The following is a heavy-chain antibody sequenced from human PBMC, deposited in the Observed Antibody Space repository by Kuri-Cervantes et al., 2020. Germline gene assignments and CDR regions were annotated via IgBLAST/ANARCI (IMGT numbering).Heavy chain of an antibody. CDR3: ARGRYPYYDILTGGMDV. V-gene: IGHV4-39*07. J-gene: IGHJ6*02. Sequence: SETLSLTCTVSGGSISSSSYYWGWIRQPPGKGLEWIGSIYYSGSTYYNPSLKSRVTISVDTSKNQFSLKLSSLTAADTAVYYCARGRYPYYDILTGGMDVWGQGTTVTVSS. CDR1: GGSISSSSYY. CDR2: IYYSGST. D-gene: IGHD3-9*01.